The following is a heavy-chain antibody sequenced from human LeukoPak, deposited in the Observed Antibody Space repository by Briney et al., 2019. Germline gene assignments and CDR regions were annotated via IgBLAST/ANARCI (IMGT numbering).Heavy chain of an antibody. V-gene: IGHV4-38-2*02. Sequence: SETLSLPCTVSGYSISSGYYWGWIRQPPGKGLEWLGSIYYSGSTYYNPSLKSRVTISVDTSKNQFSLKLSSVTAADTAVYYCARDFMDPSDTAMAEDYWGQGTLVTVSS. CDR3: ARDFMDPSDTAMAEDY. D-gene: IGHD5-18*01. J-gene: IGHJ4*02. CDR2: IYYSGST. CDR1: GYSISSGYY.